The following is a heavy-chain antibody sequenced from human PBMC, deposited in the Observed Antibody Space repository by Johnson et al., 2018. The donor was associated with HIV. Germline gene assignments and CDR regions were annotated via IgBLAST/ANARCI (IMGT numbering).Heavy chain of an antibody. J-gene: IGHJ3*02. V-gene: IGHV3-23*04. Sequence: VQLVESGGGLVQPGGSLRLSCAASGFTFSSYAMTWVRQAPGKGLEWVSGISGGGGGTYYGDSVKGRFTISRDNSRNTLFLQMNSLRAEDTAVYYCAKVPGVVVIPLDAFDIWGQGTMVTVSS. CDR3: AKVPGVVVIPLDAFDI. CDR1: GFTFSSYA. D-gene: IGHD3-22*01. CDR2: ISGGGGGT.